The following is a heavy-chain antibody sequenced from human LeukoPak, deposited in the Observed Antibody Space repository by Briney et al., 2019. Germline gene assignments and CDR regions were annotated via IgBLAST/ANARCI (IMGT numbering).Heavy chain of an antibody. D-gene: IGHD3-22*01. CDR2: ISSSSSTI. J-gene: IGHJ4*02. CDR3: ARVSPYYDSSGYYLDY. CDR1: GFTFSSYS. V-gene: IGHV3-48*01. Sequence: GGSLRHSCAASGFTFSSYSMNWVRQAPGKGLEWVSYISSSSSTIYYADSVKGRFTISRDNAKNSLYLQMNSLRAEDTAVYYCARVSPYYDSSGYYLDYWGQGTLVTVSS.